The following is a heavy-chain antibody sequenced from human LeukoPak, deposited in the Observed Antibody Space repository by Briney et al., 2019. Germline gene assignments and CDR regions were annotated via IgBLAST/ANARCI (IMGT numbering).Heavy chain of an antibody. J-gene: IGHJ4*02. CDR3: AKGGVVTITYSLDY. D-gene: IGHD5-12*01. Sequence: GGSLRLSCAASGFTFSAYAMSWVRLAPGKGLEGVSTISGSGIVTYYADSVKGRFTISRDNSKNTLYLQMNSLRAEDTAVYYCAKGGVVTITYSLDYWGQGTLVTVSS. CDR1: GFTFSAYA. CDR2: ISGSGIVT. V-gene: IGHV3-23*01.